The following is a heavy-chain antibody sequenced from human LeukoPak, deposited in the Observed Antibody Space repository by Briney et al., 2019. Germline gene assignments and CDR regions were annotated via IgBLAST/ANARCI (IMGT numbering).Heavy chain of an antibody. CDR2: MNPKSGHT. CDR1: GYTFTSYD. V-gene: IGHV1-8*01. CDR3: ARGGGLALEVPQIDH. J-gene: IGHJ4*02. D-gene: IGHD1-7*01. Sequence: ASVKVSCKASGYTFTSYDINWVRQATGQGLEWMGWMNPKSGHTLYAQKFQGRFTMTRNTAISTAYMELTSLRSEDTAVYYCARGGGLALEVPQIDHWGQGSLVTVSS.